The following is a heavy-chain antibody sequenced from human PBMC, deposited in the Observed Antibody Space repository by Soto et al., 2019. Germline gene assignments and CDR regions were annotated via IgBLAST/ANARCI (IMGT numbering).Heavy chain of an antibody. D-gene: IGHD1-26*01. CDR1: GYTFTGHY. CDR3: GRGRSGQIVVFF. CDR2: IGPESGAT. J-gene: IGHJ4*02. Sequence: VKVSCKASGYTFTGHYIHWVRQAPEQGPEWMGEIGPESGATRYAQKFQGRVTMTRDTSITTVYMELKNLSPDDTAVYYCGRGRSGQIVVFFWGQGTPVTVSS. V-gene: IGHV1-2*02.